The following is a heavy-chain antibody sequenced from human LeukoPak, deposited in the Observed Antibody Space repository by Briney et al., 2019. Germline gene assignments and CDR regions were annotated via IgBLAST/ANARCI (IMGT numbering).Heavy chain of an antibody. V-gene: IGHV3-53*01. J-gene: IGHJ4*02. CDR3: AKDRGYPQLPQGYFDY. CDR1: GFTVSSNY. D-gene: IGHD2-2*01. CDR2: IFGGGGT. Sequence: GGSLRLSCAASGFTVSSNYMAWVRQPPGKGLEWVSVIFGGGGTYYADSVRGRFTISRDNSQNTLYLQMNSLRAEDTAVYYCAKDRGYPQLPQGYFDYWGQGTLVTVSS.